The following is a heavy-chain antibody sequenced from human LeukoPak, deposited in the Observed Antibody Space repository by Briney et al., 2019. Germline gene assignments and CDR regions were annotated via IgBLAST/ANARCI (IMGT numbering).Heavy chain of an antibody. J-gene: IGHJ2*01. CDR3: ARSTVTSGPYCYFDL. CDR2: IYIAGDT. D-gene: IGHD4-17*01. CDR1: GFTLSNYD. Sequence: PGGSLRLSCAASGFTLSNYDMHWVRQATGEGLEWVSGIYIAGDTYYPCSMRGRFTISIENAENSLYLQMNSLRAGDTGVYYCARSTVTSGPYCYFDLWGRGTLVTVS. V-gene: IGHV3-13*01.